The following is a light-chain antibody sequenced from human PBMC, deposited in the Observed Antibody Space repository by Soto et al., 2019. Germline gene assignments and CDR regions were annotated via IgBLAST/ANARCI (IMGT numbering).Light chain of an antibody. Sequence: QSVLTQPPSASGTPGQRVTISCSGSSSNIGSNTVNWYQQLPGTAPKLLIYSNNQRPSGVPDRFSGSKSATSASLAISGLQSEDDADYYCAAWYDSLNGWVFGGGTKLTVL. J-gene: IGLJ3*02. CDR1: SSNIGSNT. CDR2: SNN. V-gene: IGLV1-44*01. CDR3: AAWYDSLNGWV.